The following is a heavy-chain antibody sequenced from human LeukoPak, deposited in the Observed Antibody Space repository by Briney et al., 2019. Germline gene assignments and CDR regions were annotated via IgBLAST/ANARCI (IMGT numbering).Heavy chain of an antibody. D-gene: IGHD3-10*01. CDR1: GFTFSSYE. Sequence: GGSLRLSCAASGFTFSSYEMNWVRQAPGKGLEWVSYISSSGSYIYYADSVKGRFTISRDNAKNSLYLQMNSLRAEDTAVYYCARAGFGELLGAYYYYYMDVWGKGTTVTISS. J-gene: IGHJ6*03. CDR2: ISSSGSYI. CDR3: ARAGFGELLGAYYYYYMDV. V-gene: IGHV3-21*05.